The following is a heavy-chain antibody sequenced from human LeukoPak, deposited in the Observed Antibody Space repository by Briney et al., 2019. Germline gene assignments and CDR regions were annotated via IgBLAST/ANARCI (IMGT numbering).Heavy chain of an antibody. CDR1: GDSVSSNTVS. D-gene: IGHD3-3*01. CDR2: TYYRSKWYT. CDR3: ARLNNEFWS. J-gene: IGHJ5*02. V-gene: IGHV6-1*01. Sequence: SQTLSLTCAISGDSVSSNTVSWNWIRQSPSRGLEWLGRTYYRSKWYTDYAPSVRSRIAINPDASKNQFSLQLSSVTPEDTAVYYCARLNNEFWSWGQGTLVTVSS.